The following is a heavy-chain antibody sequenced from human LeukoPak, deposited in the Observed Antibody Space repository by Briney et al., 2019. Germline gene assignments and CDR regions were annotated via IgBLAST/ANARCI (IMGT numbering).Heavy chain of an antibody. CDR3: ARYKPQTYYYDSSGPGGAFDI. J-gene: IGHJ3*02. CDR2: ISAYNGNT. V-gene: IGHV1-18*01. CDR1: GYTFTSYG. D-gene: IGHD3-22*01. Sequence: ASVKVSCKASGYTFTSYGISWVRQAPGQGLERMGWISAYNGNTNYAQKLQGRVTMTTDTSTSTAYMELRSLRSDDTAVYYCARYKPQTYYYDSSGPGGAFDIWGQGTMVTVSS.